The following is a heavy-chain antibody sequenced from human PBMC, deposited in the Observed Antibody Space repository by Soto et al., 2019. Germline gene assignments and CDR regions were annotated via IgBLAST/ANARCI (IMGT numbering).Heavy chain of an antibody. CDR2: IYWDDNK. J-gene: IGHJ4*02. CDR1: GFSRTTIGVV. CDR3: AHTTGSGGWAIIDY. D-gene: IGHD6-25*01. V-gene: IGHV2-5*02. Sequence: QITLKESGPTPVKPTQTLTLTCTVSGFSRTTIGVVVGWIRQPPGKALEWLALIYWDDNKRYSPSMKRRLTSTKDTSKNQVVLTMTNMDPVDTATYYCAHTTGSGGWAIIDYWGQGNLVTVSS.